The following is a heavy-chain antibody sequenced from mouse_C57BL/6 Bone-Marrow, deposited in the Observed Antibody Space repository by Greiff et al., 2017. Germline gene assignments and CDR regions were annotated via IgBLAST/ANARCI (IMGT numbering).Heavy chain of an antibody. J-gene: IGHJ3*01. V-gene: IGHV5-4*01. CDR2: ISDGGSYT. Sequence: EVKLQESGGGLVKPGGSLKLSCAASGFTFSSYAMSWVRQTPEKRLEWVATISDGGSYTYYPDNVKGRFTISRDNAKNNLYLQMSHLKSEDTAMYYCARDGRFPDWFAYWAKGLWSLSLQ. CDR1: GFTFSSYA. CDR3: ARDGRFPDWFAY. D-gene: IGHD4-1*01.